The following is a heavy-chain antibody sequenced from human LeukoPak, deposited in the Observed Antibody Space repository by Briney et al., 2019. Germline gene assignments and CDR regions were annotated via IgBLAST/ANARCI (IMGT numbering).Heavy chain of an antibody. J-gene: IGHJ4*02. CDR2: IWPSGDTT. CDR1: GLTFSTYS. V-gene: IGHV3-23*01. D-gene: IGHD5-12*01. Sequence: GGSLRLSCAASGLTFSTYSMSWVRQAPRKGLEWVSVIWPSGDTTYYADSVKGRFTISRDNSKNTLYPQMHNLRAEDTALYYCAKDQRPDSGYDIDSWGQGTLVTVSS. CDR3: AKDQRPDSGYDIDS.